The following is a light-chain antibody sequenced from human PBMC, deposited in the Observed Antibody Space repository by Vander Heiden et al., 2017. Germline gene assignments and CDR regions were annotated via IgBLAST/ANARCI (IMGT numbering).Light chain of an antibody. V-gene: IGLV2-23*01. J-gene: IGLJ1*01. CDR2: EGS. CDR1: SSDVGRYNL. CDR3: GSDAGSSNYYV. Sequence: QPALTQPASVSGSPGQSITISCTGTSSDVGRYNLVSWYQQHPGKAPKLMIYEGSKRNSGVANRFSGSKSGNTASVTSSGLQAEDEADYYCGSDAGSSNYYVFGTGTKVTVL.